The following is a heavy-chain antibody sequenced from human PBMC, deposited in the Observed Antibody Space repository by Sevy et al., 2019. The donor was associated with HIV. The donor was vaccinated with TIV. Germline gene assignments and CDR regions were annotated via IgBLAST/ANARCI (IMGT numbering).Heavy chain of an antibody. CDR2: IRSEINGGKT. J-gene: IGHJ4*02. CDR1: GFTFGDYA. CDR3: TRGASRLYGDHLNHY. D-gene: IGHD2-21*02. Sequence: GGSLRLSCTASGFTFGDYAMSWFRQAPGRGLEWVAFIRSEINGGKTEYAASVKGRFTVSRDDAKSIVYLQMNSLKVEDTAMYYCTRGASRLYGDHLNHYWGQGTLVTVSS. V-gene: IGHV3-49*03.